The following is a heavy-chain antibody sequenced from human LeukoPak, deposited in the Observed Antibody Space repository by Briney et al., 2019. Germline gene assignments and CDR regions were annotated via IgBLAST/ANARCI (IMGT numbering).Heavy chain of an antibody. J-gene: IGHJ4*02. Sequence: PGGSLRLSCAASGFTVSSNYMNWVRQAPGKGLEWVSVITSGGNTYYADSVKGRFTTSRDNSKNTLYVQMNSLRAEDTAIYYCVKGGFTYYDDWGQGTLVTVSS. CDR3: VKGGFTYYDD. V-gene: IGHV3-53*01. CDR1: GFTVSSNY. D-gene: IGHD3-22*01. CDR2: ITSGGNT.